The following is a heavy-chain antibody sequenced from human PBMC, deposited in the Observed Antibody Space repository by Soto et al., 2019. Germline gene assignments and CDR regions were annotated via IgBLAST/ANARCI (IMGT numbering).Heavy chain of an antibody. Sequence: GGSLRLSCAASGFTVSSNYMSWVRQAPGKGLEWVSVIYSGGSTYYADSVKGRFTISRDNSKNTLYLQMNSLRAEDTAVYYCAKVQCGGDCYSRADFDYWGQGTLVTVSS. V-gene: IGHV3-53*01. CDR3: AKVQCGGDCYSRADFDY. CDR1: GFTVSSNY. CDR2: IYSGGST. D-gene: IGHD2-21*02. J-gene: IGHJ4*02.